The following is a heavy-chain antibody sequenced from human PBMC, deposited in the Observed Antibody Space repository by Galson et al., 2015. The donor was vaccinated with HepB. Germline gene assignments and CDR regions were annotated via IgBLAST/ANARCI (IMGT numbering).Heavy chain of an antibody. V-gene: IGHV3-30*18. J-gene: IGHJ3*02. D-gene: IGHD1-26*01. Sequence: SLRLSCAASGFTFSTYGRHWVRQAPGKGLEWVALISYDGSKTYYADSVKGRITISRDISKNTLYLQMNSLRAEDTAVYYCAKGDQWEDAFDIWGQGTMVTVSS. CDR3: AKGDQWEDAFDI. CDR2: ISYDGSKT. CDR1: GFTFSTYG.